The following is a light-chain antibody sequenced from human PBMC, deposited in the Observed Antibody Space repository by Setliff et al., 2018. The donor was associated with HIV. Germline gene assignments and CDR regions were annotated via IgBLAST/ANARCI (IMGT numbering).Light chain of an antibody. Sequence: LTQPASVSGSPGQSITISCTGTSSDVGGYNYVSWYQHYPGKAPKLMIYEVSNRPSGVSNRFSGSKSGNTASLTISGLQAEDEADYYCSSYTRISTLLFGTGTKVTVL. CDR3: SSYTRISTLL. CDR2: EVS. J-gene: IGLJ1*01. V-gene: IGLV2-14*01. CDR1: SSDVGGYNY.